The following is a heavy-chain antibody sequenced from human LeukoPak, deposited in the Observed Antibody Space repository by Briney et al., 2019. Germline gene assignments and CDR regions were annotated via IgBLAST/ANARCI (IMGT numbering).Heavy chain of an antibody. V-gene: IGHV1-2*02. J-gene: IGHJ4*02. CDR2: INPNSGGT. CDR1: GYTFTGYY. Sequence: ASVKVSCKASGYTFTGYYMHWVRQAPGQGLEWMGWINPNSGGTNYAQKFQGRVTMTRDTSISTAYMELSGLRSDDTAVYYCAREGRLGKSRLFDYWGQGTLVTVSS. CDR3: AREGRLGKSRLFDY. D-gene: IGHD7-27*01.